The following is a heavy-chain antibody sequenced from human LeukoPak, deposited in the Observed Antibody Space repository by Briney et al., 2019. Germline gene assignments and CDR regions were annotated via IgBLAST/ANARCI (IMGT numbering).Heavy chain of an antibody. CDR2: IGSKAYGGTT. J-gene: IGHJ4*02. CDR1: GFTFGDYS. D-gene: IGHD3-22*01. Sequence: GGSLRLSCTASGFTFGDYSMSWVRQAPGKGLEWVGFIGSKAYGGTTEYAASVKGRFTISRDDSKSIAYLQMNSLKTEDTAIYYCTRYYYDSSGYYYADYWGQGTLVTV. CDR3: TRYYYDSSGYYYADY. V-gene: IGHV3-49*04.